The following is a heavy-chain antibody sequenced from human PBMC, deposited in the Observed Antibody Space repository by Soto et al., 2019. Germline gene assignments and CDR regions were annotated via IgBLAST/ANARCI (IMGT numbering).Heavy chain of an antibody. J-gene: IGHJ4*02. D-gene: IGHD1-26*01. Sequence: QLQLVQSGAEVREPGSSVKVSCKASGGTFSSYTVIWVRQAPGQGLEWMGGITPTLNIAKYAEKFQGRVTITAYESTSTVNMHLSSLRSEDTAVYFCARGYYSGSNPSSFAYWGQGTLVAVSS. V-gene: IGHV1-69*01. CDR1: GGTFSSYT. CDR2: ITPTLNIA. CDR3: ARGYYSGSNPSSFAY.